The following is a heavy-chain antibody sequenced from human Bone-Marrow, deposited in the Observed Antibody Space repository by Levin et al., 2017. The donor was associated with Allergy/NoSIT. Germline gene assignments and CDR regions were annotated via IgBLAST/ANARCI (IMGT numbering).Heavy chain of an antibody. D-gene: IGHD6-13*01. Sequence: SCAASGFTFSAFGMHWVRQPPGRGLEWVAVISYDGGHKFYADSVKGRFTISRDNSKNSLYLQVNSLRAEDTAVYYCAGKPLSSWLYWYFDVWGRGTLVTVSS. CDR3: AGKPLSSWLYWYFDV. V-gene: IGHV3-33*01. CDR1: GFTFSAFG. CDR2: ISYDGGHK. J-gene: IGHJ2*01.